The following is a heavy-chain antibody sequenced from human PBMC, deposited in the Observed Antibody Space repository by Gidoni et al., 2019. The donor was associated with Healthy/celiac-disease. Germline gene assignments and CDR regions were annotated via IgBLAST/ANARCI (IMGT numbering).Heavy chain of an antibody. J-gene: IGHJ4*02. CDR1: GFTFGHYA. Sequence: EVQLVESGGGLVQPGRSMRRSCTASGFTFGHYAMSWFPQAPGKGLEWVGFIRSKAYGGTTEYAASVKGRFTISRDDSKSIAYLQMNSLKTEDTAVYYCTRVSDEAVYYFDYWGQGTLVTVSS. CDR3: TRVSDEAVYYFDY. V-gene: IGHV3-49*03. CDR2: IRSKAYGGTT.